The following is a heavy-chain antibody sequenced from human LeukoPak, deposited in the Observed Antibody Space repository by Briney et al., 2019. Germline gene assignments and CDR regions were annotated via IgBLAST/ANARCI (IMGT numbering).Heavy chain of an antibody. CDR1: GFTFSSYS. V-gene: IGHV3-21*01. CDR3: ARVIAAAPPYYYYGMDV. D-gene: IGHD6-13*01. Sequence: SGGSLRLSCAASGFTFSSYSMNWVRQAPGKGLEWVSSISSSSSYIHYADSVKGRFTISRDNAKNSLYLQMKSLRAEDTAVYYCARVIAAAPPYYYYGMDVWGQGTTVAVSS. CDR2: ISSSSSYI. J-gene: IGHJ6*02.